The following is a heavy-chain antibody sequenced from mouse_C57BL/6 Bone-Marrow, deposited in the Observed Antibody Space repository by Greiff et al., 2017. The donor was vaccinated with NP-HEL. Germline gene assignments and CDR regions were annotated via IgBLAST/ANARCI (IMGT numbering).Heavy chain of an antibody. D-gene: IGHD4-1*01. Sequence: QVQLQQPGAELVKPGASVKTSCKASGYTFTSYWITWVKQRPGQGLEWIGDIYPGSGSTNYNEKFKSKATLTVDTSSSTAYMQLSSLTSEDSAVYYCARDGGNWDRGAYWGQGTLVTVSA. CDR2: IYPGSGST. CDR1: GYTFTSYW. V-gene: IGHV1-55*01. CDR3: ARDGGNWDRGAY. J-gene: IGHJ3*01.